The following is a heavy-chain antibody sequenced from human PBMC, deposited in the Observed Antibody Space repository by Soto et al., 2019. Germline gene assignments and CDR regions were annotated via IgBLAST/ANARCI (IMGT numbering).Heavy chain of an antibody. CDR2: INNGGSST. CDR1: GFTFSNYG. Sequence: GGSLRLSCAASGFTFSNYGMSWVRQLPGKGLEWVSSINNGGSSTYYADSVKGRFTISRDNSKNTLYLQMNALRAEATAAYYCARYCTGGSLCYMGVWGKGTTVTVSS. V-gene: IGHV3-23*03. J-gene: IGHJ6*03. CDR3: ARYCTGGSLCYMGV. D-gene: IGHD2-15*01.